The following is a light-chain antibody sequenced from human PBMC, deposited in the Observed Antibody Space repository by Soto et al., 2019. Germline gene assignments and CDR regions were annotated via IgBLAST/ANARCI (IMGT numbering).Light chain of an antibody. J-gene: IGKJ2*01. Sequence: DIVLTQSPGTLSLSPGERATLSCRASQSLTSTYMSWYQQRPGQAPRLLSFGTSIRATGIPDRFSGRGAGPDFAITISRGGPADVAVYYWQQCDSSPLSAFGQGTKVEIK. CDR3: QQCDSSPLSA. V-gene: IGKV3-20*01. CDR1: QSLTSTY. CDR2: GTS.